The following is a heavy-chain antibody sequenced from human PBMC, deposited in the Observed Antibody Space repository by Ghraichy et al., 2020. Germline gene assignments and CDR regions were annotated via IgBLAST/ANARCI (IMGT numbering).Heavy chain of an antibody. CDR1: GYMFTGYY. Sequence: ASVKVSCKASGYMFTGYYIHWVRQAPGQGLQWMGWLNPNSGATNYAQRFQGRVTMTRDTSISTAYMELIRLSSDDTAVYYCARGDAGTVTTGVYWGQGTPVTVSA. CDR2: LNPNSGAT. D-gene: IGHD4-17*01. CDR3: ARGDAGTVTTGVY. J-gene: IGHJ4*02. V-gene: IGHV1-2*02.